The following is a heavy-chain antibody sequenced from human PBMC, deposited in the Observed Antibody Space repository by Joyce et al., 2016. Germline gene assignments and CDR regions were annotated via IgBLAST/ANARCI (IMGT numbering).Heavy chain of an antibody. CDR2: IANDGRYE. V-gene: IGHV3-30*03. D-gene: IGHD2-2*01. CDR1: GFSFSSYA. Sequence: VQVVQSGGGLVQPGRSLRLSCAASGFSFSSYAMHWVRQAHGKGMECVAIIANDGRYESYGDSVKGRFIISRDVFTSTMDLQMNSLRPEDTAVYYCVGSKSTSWHNFDYWGQGSLVTVSS. CDR3: VGSKSTSWHNFDY. J-gene: IGHJ4*02.